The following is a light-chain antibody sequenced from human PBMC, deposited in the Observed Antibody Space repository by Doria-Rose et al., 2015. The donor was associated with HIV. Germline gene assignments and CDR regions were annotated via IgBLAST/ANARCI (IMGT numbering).Light chain of an antibody. J-gene: IGKJ4*01. V-gene: IGKV3-15*01. CDR2: GVS. CDR3: HQYNDWPPALT. Sequence: QKPGQAPRLLIYGVSTRAPGVPARFSGSGSVTEFTLTISGLQSEDSALYYCHQYNDWPPALTVGGGTKVEIK.